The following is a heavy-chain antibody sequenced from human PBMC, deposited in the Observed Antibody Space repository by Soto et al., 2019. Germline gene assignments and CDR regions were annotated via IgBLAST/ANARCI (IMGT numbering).Heavy chain of an antibody. V-gene: IGHV1-2*02. CDR1: GYTFTGYY. CDR3: ARDRGSGWPSFFDY. Sequence: ASVKVSCKASGYTFTGYYMHWVRQAPGQGLEWMGWINTYGGGAHYAQKLQGRVTMTRDMSITTVYMEVSSLRSDDTAVYYCARDRGSGWPSFFDYWGQGTMVTLSS. D-gene: IGHD6-19*01. J-gene: IGHJ4*02. CDR2: INTYGGGA.